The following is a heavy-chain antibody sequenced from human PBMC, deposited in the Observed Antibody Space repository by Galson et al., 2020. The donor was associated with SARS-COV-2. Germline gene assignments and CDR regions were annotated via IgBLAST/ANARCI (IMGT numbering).Heavy chain of an antibody. Sequence: LSLTCAASGFTVSSNYMNWVRQAPGKGLEWVSVIYSGGTRYYADSVKGRFTVSRDNSKNTLYLQMNSLRAEDTAVYYCARKTCRGACFSGYYFDYWGHGTLVTVSS. V-gene: IGHV3-53*01. J-gene: IGHJ4*01. CDR1: GFTVSSNY. CDR2: IYSGGTR. CDR3: ARKTCRGACFSGYYFDY. D-gene: IGHD2-21*01.